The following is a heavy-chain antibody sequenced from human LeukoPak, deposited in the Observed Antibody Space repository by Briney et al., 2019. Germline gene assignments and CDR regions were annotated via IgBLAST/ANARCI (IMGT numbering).Heavy chain of an antibody. Sequence: SETLSLTCAVYGGSFSGYYWSWIRQPPGKGLEWIGEINHSGSTNYNPSLKSRLTISVDTSKNQFSLKLSSVTAADTAVYYCARGVPGIQIWLRKGRFDYWAQGTLVTVSS. J-gene: IGHJ4*02. CDR3: ARGVPGIQIWLRKGRFDY. CDR1: GGSFSGYY. CDR2: INHSGST. V-gene: IGHV4-34*01. D-gene: IGHD5-18*01.